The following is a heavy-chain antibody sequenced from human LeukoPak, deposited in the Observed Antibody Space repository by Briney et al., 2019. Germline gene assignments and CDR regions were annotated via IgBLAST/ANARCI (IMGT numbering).Heavy chain of an antibody. CDR2: ISGSGSST. Sequence: GSLRLSCAASGLSFSSYTMTWVRQVPGKGLEWVAAISGSGSSTAYADSVKGRLNISRDNFKNMLYLQVNSLRAEDTAIYYCAKESGDDGDFDYWGRGTLVVVSS. CDR3: AKESGDDGDFDY. J-gene: IGHJ4*02. CDR1: GLSFSSYT. V-gene: IGHV3-23*01. D-gene: IGHD4-17*01.